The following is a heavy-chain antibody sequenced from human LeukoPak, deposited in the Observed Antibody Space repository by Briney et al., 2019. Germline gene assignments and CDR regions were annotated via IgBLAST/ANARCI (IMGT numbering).Heavy chain of an antibody. Sequence: SETLSLTCAVYGGSFSGYYWSWIRQPPGKGLEWIGEINHSGSTNYNPSLKSRVTISVDTSKNQFSLKLSSVTAADTAVYYCARPKRPRYRSSWFDAFDIWGQGTTVTVSS. CDR2: INHSGST. CDR1: GGSFSGYY. CDR3: ARPKRPRYRSSWFDAFDI. D-gene: IGHD6-13*01. V-gene: IGHV4-34*01. J-gene: IGHJ3*02.